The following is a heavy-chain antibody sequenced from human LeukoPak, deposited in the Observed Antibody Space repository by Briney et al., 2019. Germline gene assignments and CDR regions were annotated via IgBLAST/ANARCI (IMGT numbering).Heavy chain of an antibody. J-gene: IGHJ5*02. CDR2: IYTSGST. V-gene: IGHV4-4*07. D-gene: IGHD3-3*01. Sequence: PSETLSLTCTVSGGSISSYYWSWIRQPAGKGLEWIGRIYTSGSTNYNPSLKSRVTMSVDTSKSQFSLKLSSVTAADTAVYYCARDTSSYYDFWTGFRSPYNWFDPRGQGTLVTVSS. CDR1: GGSISSYY. CDR3: ARDTSSYYDFWTGFRSPYNWFDP.